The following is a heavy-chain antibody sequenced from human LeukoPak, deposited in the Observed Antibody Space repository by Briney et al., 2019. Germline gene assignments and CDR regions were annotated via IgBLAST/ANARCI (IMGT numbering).Heavy chain of an antibody. CDR1: GYTFTSYG. CDR3: ARDLPPGAAAGTEPGD. CDR2: ISAYNGNT. D-gene: IGHD6-13*01. Sequence: RGASVKVSCKASGYTFTSYGISWVRQAPGQGLEWMGWISAYNGNTNYAQKLQGRVTMTTDTSTSTAYMELRSLRSDDTAVYYCARDLPPGAAAGTEPGDWGQGTLVTVSS. J-gene: IGHJ4*02. V-gene: IGHV1-18*01.